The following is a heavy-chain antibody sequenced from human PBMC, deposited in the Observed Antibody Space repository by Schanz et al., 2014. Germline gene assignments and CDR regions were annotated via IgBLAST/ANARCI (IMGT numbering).Heavy chain of an antibody. CDR3: ARDRDQWDGNYLDY. V-gene: IGHV1-18*01. D-gene: IGHD1-26*01. Sequence: QVQLVQSGAEVKKPGASVKVSCKTSGYTFANYGVTWVRRAPGQGLEWMGWIGGSDGNTNFAQKFQGRVTMTTDTSTSTVYMELRSLTSDDSAVYYCARDRDQWDGNYLDYWGQGTLVTVSS. CDR1: GYTFANYG. J-gene: IGHJ4*02. CDR2: IGGSDGNT.